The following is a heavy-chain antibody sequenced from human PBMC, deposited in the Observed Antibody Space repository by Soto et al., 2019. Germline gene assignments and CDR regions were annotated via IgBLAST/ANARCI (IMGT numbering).Heavy chain of an antibody. D-gene: IGHD4-17*01. CDR2: IYYSGST. Sequence: PSETLSLTCAVYGGSFSCYYWSWIRQPPGKGLEWIGSIYYSGSTYYNPSLKSRVTISVDTSKNQFSLKLSSVTAADTAVYYCARRYGDLYNWFDPWGQGTLVTVSS. CDR1: GGSFSCYY. CDR3: ARRYGDLYNWFDP. J-gene: IGHJ5*02. V-gene: IGHV4-34*01.